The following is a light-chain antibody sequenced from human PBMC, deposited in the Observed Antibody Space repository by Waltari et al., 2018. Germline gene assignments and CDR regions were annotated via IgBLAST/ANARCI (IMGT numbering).Light chain of an antibody. J-gene: IGKJ1*01. CDR2: ETS. Sequence: EIMLTQSPATLSLSPGERAPSSCRASQSISKYLAWYQQKPGQAPRPLIDETSRRATGIPDRFSGSGSGTDFSLTISRLEPEDFAVYYCQKYERLPATFGQGTKVEFK. CDR1: QSISKY. CDR3: QKYERLPAT. V-gene: IGKV3-20*01.